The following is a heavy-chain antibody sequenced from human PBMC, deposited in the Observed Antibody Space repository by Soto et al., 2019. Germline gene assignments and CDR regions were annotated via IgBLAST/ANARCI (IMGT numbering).Heavy chain of an antibody. CDR1: GFSLTTDGVG. D-gene: IGHD2-21*01. V-gene: IGHV2-5*02. CDR3: AHSFVSWYGFDL. J-gene: IGHJ3*01. Sequence: QITLKESGPTLVKPTQTLTLTCNFSGFSLTTDGVGVGWIRQPPGKSLEWLALIYWDDDKRYNSSLKNRLTVTKDTSRNQVVLTMTNMEPVDTATYFCAHSFVSWYGFDLWGYGTTVTVSS. CDR2: IYWDDDK.